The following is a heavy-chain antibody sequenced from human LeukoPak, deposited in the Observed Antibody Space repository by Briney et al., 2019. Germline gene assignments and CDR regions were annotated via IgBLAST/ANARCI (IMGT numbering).Heavy chain of an antibody. CDR3: ARATIPDYIGQNWFDP. CDR2: INPNSGGT. V-gene: IGHV1-2*06. CDR1: GYTFTSYA. J-gene: IGHJ5*02. D-gene: IGHD4-11*01. Sequence: GASVKVSCKASGYTFTSYAMNWVRQAPGQGLEWMGRINPNSGGTNYAQKFQGRVTMTRDTSISTAYMELSRLRSDDTALYYCARATIPDYIGQNWFDPWGQGTLVTVSS.